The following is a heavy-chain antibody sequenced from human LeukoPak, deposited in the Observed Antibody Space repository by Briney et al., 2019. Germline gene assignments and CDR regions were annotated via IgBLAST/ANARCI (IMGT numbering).Heavy chain of an antibody. D-gene: IGHD3-10*01. CDR1: RFSLSSYN. CDR3: VRGLYGLGWDY. J-gene: IGHJ4*02. CDR2: VSSDWGTT. V-gene: IGHV3-64D*06. Sequence: PAGSLRLSCSASRFSLSSYNMHWVRQAPGKGLEFVSGVSSDWGTTDYADSARDRFTIYRDNSKNTLYLQMISLRAEDAAIYYCVRGLYGLGWDYWGQGTLVTVSS.